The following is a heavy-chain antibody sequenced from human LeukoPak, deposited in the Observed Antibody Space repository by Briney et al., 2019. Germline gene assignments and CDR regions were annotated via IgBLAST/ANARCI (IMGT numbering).Heavy chain of an antibody. D-gene: IGHD6-19*01. V-gene: IGHV3-23*01. CDR3: GKDGGQYSSGPEFDP. CDR2: ISGGGERT. Sequence: PGGSLRLSCTASGIVFSRTAMNWARQSPGRGLEWLSAISGGGERTFHADSVRGRFTISRDNSKNMVYLQMNSLRVDDTAIYYCGKDGGQYSSGPEFDPRGQGDLVTVPS. J-gene: IGHJ5*02. CDR1: GIVFSRTA.